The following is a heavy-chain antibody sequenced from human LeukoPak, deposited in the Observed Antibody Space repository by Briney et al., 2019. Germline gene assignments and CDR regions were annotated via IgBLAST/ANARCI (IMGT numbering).Heavy chain of an antibody. J-gene: IGHJ3*02. CDR1: GGSISGYY. V-gene: IGHV4-4*07. CDR2: VYTSGST. D-gene: IGHD1-7*01. CDR3: ARLITGTTTAFDI. Sequence: SETLSLTCSVSGGSISGYYWTWIRQPAGKGLEWIGRVYTSGSTHYNPSLKTRLTMSVDTSKNQFSLKLSSVTAADTAVYYCARLITGTTTAFDIWGQGAMVTVSS.